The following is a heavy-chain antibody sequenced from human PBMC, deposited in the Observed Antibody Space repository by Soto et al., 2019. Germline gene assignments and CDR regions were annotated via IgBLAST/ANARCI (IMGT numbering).Heavy chain of an antibody. CDR2: IRHDGGEK. V-gene: IGHV3-7*01. CDR3: AREGEPYSSGCGKCGALDY. J-gene: IGHJ4*02. D-gene: IGHD6-19*01. Sequence: EVQLVESGGGVVQPGESLRLSCVASGFIFSSYWMTWVRQVPGKGLEWVANIRHDGGEKYYAESVKGRFTISRDNAKNSLYLQMNNLGADDTAVYYCAREGEPYSSGCGKCGALDYWGQGNLVTVSS. CDR1: GFIFSSYW.